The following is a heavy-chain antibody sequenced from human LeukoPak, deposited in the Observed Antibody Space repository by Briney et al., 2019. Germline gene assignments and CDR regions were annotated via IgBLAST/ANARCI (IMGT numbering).Heavy chain of an antibody. V-gene: IGHV3-9*02. J-gene: IGHJ4*02. CDR2: ISWNSGSI. CDR1: GFNSEDHA. D-gene: IGHD3-22*01. CDR3: ARTHYDGDYFDY. Sequence: GGSLRLSCVVSGFNSEDHAMHWVRQAPGKGLEWVSGISWNSGSIGYADSVKGRFTNSRDNAKNSLYLQMNSLRAEDTALYYCARTHYDGDYFDYWGQGTLVTVSS.